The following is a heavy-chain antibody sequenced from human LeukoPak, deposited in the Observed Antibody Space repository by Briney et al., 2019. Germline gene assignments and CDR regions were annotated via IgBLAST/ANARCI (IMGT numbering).Heavy chain of an antibody. D-gene: IGHD3-22*01. V-gene: IGHV1-18*04. CDR3: ARGGVSSAYVDY. CDR2: ITGYNDNT. J-gene: IGHJ4*02. CDR1: GYTFTNYG. Sequence: ASVKVSCKASGYTFTNYGITWVRQAPGQGLEWMGWITGYNDNTEYAQNLQGRVTVTADTSSNTTSMELRGLRSDDTAVYYCARGGVSSAYVDYWGQGTLVSVSS.